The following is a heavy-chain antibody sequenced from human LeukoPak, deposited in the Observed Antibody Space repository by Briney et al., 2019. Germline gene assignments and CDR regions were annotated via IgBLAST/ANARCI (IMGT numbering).Heavy chain of an antibody. CDR1: GFTFDDYA. J-gene: IGHJ4*02. V-gene: IGHV3-9*01. CDR2: ISWNSGSI. Sequence: PGGSLRLSCAASGFTFDDYAMHWVRHAPGKGLEWVSGISWNSGSIGYADSVKGRFTISRDNAKNSLYLQMNSLRAEDTALYYCARGHDYFDYWGQGTLVTVSS. CDR3: ARGHDYFDY. D-gene: IGHD3-16*01.